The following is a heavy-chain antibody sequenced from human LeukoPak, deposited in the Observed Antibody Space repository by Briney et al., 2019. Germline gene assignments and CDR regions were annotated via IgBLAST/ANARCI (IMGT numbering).Heavy chain of an antibody. CDR1: GFTVSSNY. Sequence: AGGSLRLSCAASGFTVSSNYMSWVRQAPGRGLEWVSVIYSGGSTYYADSVKGRFTISRDNSKNTLYLQMNSLRAEDTAVYYCAKEDQQLHFQYWGQGTLVTVSS. V-gene: IGHV3-53*05. CDR3: AKEDQQLHFQY. CDR2: IYSGGST. D-gene: IGHD2-2*01. J-gene: IGHJ1*01.